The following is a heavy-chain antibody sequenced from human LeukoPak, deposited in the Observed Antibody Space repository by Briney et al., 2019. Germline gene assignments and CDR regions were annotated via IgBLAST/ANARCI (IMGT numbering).Heavy chain of an antibody. J-gene: IGHJ4*02. CDR1: GFTFSSFA. D-gene: IGHD1-26*01. CDR3: ATDKGSGTYPPY. Sequence: GGSLRLSCAASGFTFSSFALSWVRQGPGKGLEWVSGISGSGGSTYYADSVKGRFTISRDNSNNRLYLQMNSLRAEDTAVYYCATDKGSGTYPPYWGQGTLVTVSS. CDR2: ISGSGGST. V-gene: IGHV3-23*01.